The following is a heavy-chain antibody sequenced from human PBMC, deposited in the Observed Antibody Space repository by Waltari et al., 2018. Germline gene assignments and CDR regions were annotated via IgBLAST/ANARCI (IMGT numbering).Heavy chain of an antibody. Sequence: QVQLQESGPGLVKPSGTLSLTCAVSGGSISSSNWWSWVRQPPGKGLEWIGEIYHSGSNHYNPSLKSRGTRSVEKCKNQFSLKLSSVTAAATAVYDCARLQVGQGLLPVGDYYYGMDVWGQGTTVTVSS. D-gene: IGHD2-15*01. J-gene: IGHJ6*02. CDR3: ARLQVGQGLLPVGDYYYGMDV. CDR2: IYHSGSN. CDR1: GGSISSSNW. V-gene: IGHV4-4*02.